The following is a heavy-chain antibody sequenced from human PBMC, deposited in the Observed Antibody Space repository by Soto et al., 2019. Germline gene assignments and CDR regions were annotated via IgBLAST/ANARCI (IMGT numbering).Heavy chain of an antibody. Sequence: QVQLQESGPGLVKPSQTLSLTCTVSGGSISSGGYYWSWIRQHPGKGLEWIGYIYYSGSTYYNPSRKSRVTISVDTPKNQFSLKLSSVTAADTAVYYCATTAESTDAFDIWGQGTMVTVSS. CDR2: IYYSGST. CDR1: GGSISSGGYY. V-gene: IGHV4-31*03. D-gene: IGHD3-10*01. CDR3: ATTAESTDAFDI. J-gene: IGHJ3*02.